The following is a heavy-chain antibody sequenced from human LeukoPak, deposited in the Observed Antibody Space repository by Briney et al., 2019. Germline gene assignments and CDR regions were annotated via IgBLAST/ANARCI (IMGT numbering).Heavy chain of an antibody. Sequence: GGSLRLSCAASGFTFSSYAMSWVRQAPGKGLEWVSAISGSGGSTYYADSVKGRSTISRDNSYNTLYLQMNSLRAEDTAVYYCAKGATVTNLNWYFDLWGRGTLVTVSS. CDR2: ISGSGGST. CDR1: GFTFSSYA. V-gene: IGHV3-23*01. D-gene: IGHD4-17*01. CDR3: AKGATVTNLNWYFDL. J-gene: IGHJ2*01.